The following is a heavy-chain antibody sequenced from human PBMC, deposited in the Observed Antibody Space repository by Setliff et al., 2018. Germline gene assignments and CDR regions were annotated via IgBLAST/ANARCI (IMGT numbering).Heavy chain of an antibody. Sequence: RASAKVSCKASGYTFIYYYIHWVRQAPGQGLEWMGLINPSGGGTIYARKFQGRVTMARKTSSTTAYMELRSLKSDDTAFYYCARSSAPSVVLAADFDFWGQGTLVTVSS. V-gene: IGHV1-46*01. CDR2: INPSGGGT. D-gene: IGHD3-9*01. CDR3: ARSSAPSVVLAADFDF. CDR1: GYTFIYYY. J-gene: IGHJ4*02.